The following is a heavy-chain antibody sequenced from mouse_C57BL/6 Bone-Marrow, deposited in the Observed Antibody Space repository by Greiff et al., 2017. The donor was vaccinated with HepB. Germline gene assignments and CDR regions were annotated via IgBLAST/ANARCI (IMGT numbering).Heavy chain of an antibody. Sequence: EVQRVESGGGLVQPGGSLKLSCAASGFTFSDYYMYWVRQTPEKRLEWVAYISNGGGSTYYPDTVKGRFTISRDNAKNTLYLQMSRLKSEDTAMYYCARHVLLYQLWDAMDYWGQGTSVTVSS. CDR2: ISNGGGST. CDR3: ARHVLLYQLWDAMDY. CDR1: GFTFSDYY. V-gene: IGHV5-12*01. J-gene: IGHJ4*01. D-gene: IGHD2-5*01.